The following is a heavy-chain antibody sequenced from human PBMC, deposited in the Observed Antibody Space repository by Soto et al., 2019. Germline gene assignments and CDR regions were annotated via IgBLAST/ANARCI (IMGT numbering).Heavy chain of an antibody. V-gene: IGHV3-73*01. CDR2: IRSKDYSYAT. CDR1: GFTFSDSA. J-gene: IGHJ4*02. D-gene: IGHD1-1*01. Sequence: GGSLRHSCSASGFTFSDSAMHWVRQASGKGLEWVGRIRSKDYSYATAYAASVKGRFTISRDDSKNTTYLQMSSLKTEDAAVYYCTTRRATPGPTYYIDFWGQGT. CDR3: TTRRATPGPTYYIDF.